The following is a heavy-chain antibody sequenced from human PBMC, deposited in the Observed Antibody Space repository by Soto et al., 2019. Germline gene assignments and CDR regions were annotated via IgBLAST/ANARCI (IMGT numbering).Heavy chain of an antibody. D-gene: IGHD6-25*01. V-gene: IGHV3-30*03. CDR2: ISYDGSNK. CDR3: AREGLSLRLL. Sequence: GGSLRLSCAASGFTFSSYGMHWVRQAPGKGLEWVAVISYDGSNKYYADSVKGRFTISRDNSKNTLYLQMNSLRAEDTAVYYCAREGLSLRLLWAQGTLVTVSS. CDR1: GFTFSSYG. J-gene: IGHJ4*02.